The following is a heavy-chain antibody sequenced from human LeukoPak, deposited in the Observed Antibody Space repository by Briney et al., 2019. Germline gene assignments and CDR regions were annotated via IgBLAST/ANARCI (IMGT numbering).Heavy chain of an antibody. CDR2: FDPEDGET. CDR1: GYTLTELS. Sequence: ASVKVSCKVSGYTLTELSMHWVRQAPGKGLEWMGGFDPEDGETIYAQKFQGRVTMTVDTSTDTAYMELSSLRSEDTAVYYCASSNERGIVVVAATPFDYWGQGTLVTVSS. J-gene: IGHJ4*02. CDR3: ASSNERGIVVVAATPFDY. D-gene: IGHD2-15*01. V-gene: IGHV1-24*01.